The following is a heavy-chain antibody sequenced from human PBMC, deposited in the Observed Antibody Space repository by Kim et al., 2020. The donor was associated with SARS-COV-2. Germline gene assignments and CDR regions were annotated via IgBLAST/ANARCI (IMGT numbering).Heavy chain of an antibody. J-gene: IGHJ4*02. V-gene: IGHV4-34*01. CDR2: INHSGRT. D-gene: IGHD3-10*01. CDR1: GGSFSGFY. CDR3: ARRLSNTSGSGSHYCYF. Sequence: SETLSLTCAVYGGSFSGFYWSWIRQPPGRGLEWIGEINHSGRTNYNPSLKIRVTISVYTSKNQFSLKLTSVTAADTAVYYCARRLSNTSGSGSHYCYFWGQGSLVTVSS.